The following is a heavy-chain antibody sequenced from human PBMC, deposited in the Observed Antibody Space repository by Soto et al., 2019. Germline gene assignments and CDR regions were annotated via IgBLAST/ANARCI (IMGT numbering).Heavy chain of an antibody. D-gene: IGHD6-13*01. CDR3: ARDYGSSWLDY. V-gene: IGHV4-59*01. CDR2: IYYSGST. J-gene: IGHJ4*02. Sequence: SETLSLTCTVSGGSISSYYWSWIRQPPGKGLEWIGYIYYSGSTNYNPSLKSRVTISVDTSKNQFSLKLSSVTAADTAVYYCARDYGSSWLDYWGQGTLVTVSS. CDR1: GGSISSYY.